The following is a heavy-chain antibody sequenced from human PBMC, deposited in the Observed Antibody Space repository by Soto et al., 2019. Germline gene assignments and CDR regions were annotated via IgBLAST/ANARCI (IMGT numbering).Heavy chain of an antibody. CDR1: GFTSRNYW. V-gene: IGHV3-74*01. J-gene: IGHJ4*02. Sequence: EVQLVESGGGLVQPGGPLRLSCAASGFTSRNYWMHGFPQAPGKGLEWVSRIDHNGPTDYADSVRGRFTISRDNAENTLYLQMNSLRPEDTAVYYCVRDSHGDYWGQGTLVTVSS. CDR2: IDHNGPT. CDR3: VRDSHGDY.